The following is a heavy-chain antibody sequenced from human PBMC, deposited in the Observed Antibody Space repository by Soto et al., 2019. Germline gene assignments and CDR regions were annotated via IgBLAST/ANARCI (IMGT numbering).Heavy chain of an antibody. CDR3: ARDTSKAQWLVGYLDY. Sequence: SETLSLTCTVSGGSISSGGYYWSWIRQHPGKGLEWIGYIYYSGSTYYNPSLKSRVTISVDTSKNQFSLKLSSVTAADTAVYYCARDTSKAQWLVGYLDYWGQGTLVTVSS. V-gene: IGHV4-31*03. CDR2: IYYSGST. J-gene: IGHJ4*02. D-gene: IGHD6-19*01. CDR1: GGSISSGGYY.